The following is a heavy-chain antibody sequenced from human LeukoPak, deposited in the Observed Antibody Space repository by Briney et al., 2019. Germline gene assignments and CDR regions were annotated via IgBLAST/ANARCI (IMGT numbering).Heavy chain of an antibody. Sequence: TLSLTCTVSGPSFSSGGDYWSWVRQHPGKGLDWIAYIYYSGRIYYNPPLESPVTISVDTSQTPLSLELSHVTAADTAVYYSAREPYGSGSYLYYYGMDVWGQGTPVTVSS. CDR2: IYYSGRI. CDR1: GPSFSSGGDY. CDR3: AREPYGSGSYLYYYGMDV. J-gene: IGHJ6*02. D-gene: IGHD3-10*01. V-gene: IGHV4-31*01.